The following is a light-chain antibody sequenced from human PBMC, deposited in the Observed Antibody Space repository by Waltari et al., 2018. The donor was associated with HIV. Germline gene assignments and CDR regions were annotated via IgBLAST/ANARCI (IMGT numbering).Light chain of an antibody. Sequence: QTVVTQETSFSVSHGGTVTLTCGLTSGSVSTPYDHSWYRPTPGQSPPTLISNTTIRSAGAPDRFSGSILGNNAALTITVAQADDESPEYCLLYVGSGIYVFGPGTEVTVL. CDR2: NTT. CDR3: LLYVGSGIYV. CDR1: SGSVSTPYD. J-gene: IGLJ1*01. V-gene: IGLV8-61*01.